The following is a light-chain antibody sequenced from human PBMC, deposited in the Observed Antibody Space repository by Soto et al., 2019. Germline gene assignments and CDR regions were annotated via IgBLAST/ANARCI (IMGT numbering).Light chain of an antibody. Sequence: QTVVTQEPSFSVSPGGTVTLTCGLSSGSVSTSCYPSWYQQTPGQAPRTLIYSTNTRSSGVPDRFSGSILGNKAALTITGAQADDESDYYCVLYMGSGTYWVFGGGTKLTVL. CDR2: STN. J-gene: IGLJ3*02. CDR3: VLYMGSGTYWV. V-gene: IGLV8-61*01. CDR1: SGSVSTSCY.